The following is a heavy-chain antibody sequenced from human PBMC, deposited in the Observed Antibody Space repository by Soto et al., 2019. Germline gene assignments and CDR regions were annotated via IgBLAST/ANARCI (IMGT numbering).Heavy chain of an antibody. CDR1: GFTFSSYS. Sequence: EVQLVESGGGLVKPGGSLRLSCAASGFTFSSYSMNWVRQAPGKGLEWVSSISSSSSYIYYADSVKGRFTISRDNAKNSLYMQMNSLRAEDTAVYDCAREGPNWSGLNRFDPWGQGTMVTVSS. CDR3: AREGPNWSGLNRFDP. CDR2: ISSSSSYI. D-gene: IGHD1-20*01. J-gene: IGHJ5*02. V-gene: IGHV3-21*01.